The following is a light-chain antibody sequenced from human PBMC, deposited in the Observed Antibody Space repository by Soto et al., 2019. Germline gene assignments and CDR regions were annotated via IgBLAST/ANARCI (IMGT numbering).Light chain of an antibody. CDR1: SSDVGAYNY. J-gene: IGLJ2*01. Sequence: QSALTQPASVSGSPAQSITISCTGTSSDVGAYNYVSWYQQHPGKAPKLMIYDVNIRPSGVSNRFSGSKSGNTASPTISGLQAEDEADYYCTSWTTSTTMKFGGGTKVTVL. CDR3: TSWTTSTTMK. V-gene: IGLV2-14*01. CDR2: DVN.